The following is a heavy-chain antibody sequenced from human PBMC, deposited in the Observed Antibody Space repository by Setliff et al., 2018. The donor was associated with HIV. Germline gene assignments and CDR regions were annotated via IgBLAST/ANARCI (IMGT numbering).Heavy chain of an antibody. V-gene: IGHV4-59*13. CDR1: GAAIRSYY. D-gene: IGHD6-13*01. CDR2: VYYIGST. J-gene: IGHJ5*02. CDR3: ARGNFIAAAGTDWFDP. Sequence: PSETLSLTCTVSGAAIRSYYWSWIRQPPEKGLEWLGYVYYIGSTNYNPSLKSRVTMSVDTSKNQFSLKLSSVTAADTAVYYCARGNFIAAAGTDWFDPWGQGTLVTVSS.